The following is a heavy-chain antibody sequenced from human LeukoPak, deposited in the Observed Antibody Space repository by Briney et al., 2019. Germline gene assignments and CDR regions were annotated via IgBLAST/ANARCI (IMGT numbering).Heavy chain of an antibody. CDR3: ARKSGSYSYYYGMDV. D-gene: IGHD1-26*01. CDR1: GYTFTSYG. V-gene: IGHV1-18*01. Sequence: ASVKVSCKASGYTFTSYGIGWVRQAPGQGLEWMGWISAYNGNTNYAQKLQGRVTMTTDTSTSTAYMELRSPRSDDTAVYYCARKSGSYSYYYGMDVWGQGTTVTVSS. J-gene: IGHJ6*02. CDR2: ISAYNGNT.